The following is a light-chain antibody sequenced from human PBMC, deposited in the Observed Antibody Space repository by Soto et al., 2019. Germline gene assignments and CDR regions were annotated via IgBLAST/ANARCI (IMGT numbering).Light chain of an antibody. J-gene: IGKJ1*01. CDR1: QSVVTNS. Sequence: EIVLTQSPGTLSLSPGERATLSCRASQSVVTNSLAWYQQKPGQAPRLIIYGASNRATGIPDRFTGRGSGTDFTLTISRLEPEDCAVYYCQQYGGPRWTFGQGTKV. CDR2: GAS. V-gene: IGKV3-20*01. CDR3: QQYGGPRWT.